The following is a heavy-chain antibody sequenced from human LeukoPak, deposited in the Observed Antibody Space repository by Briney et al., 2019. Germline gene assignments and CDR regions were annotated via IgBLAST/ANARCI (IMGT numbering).Heavy chain of an antibody. CDR2: INHSGST. CDR1: GGSFSGYY. Sequence: SETLSLTCAVYGGSFSGYYWSWIRQPPGKGLEWIGEINHSGSTNYNPSLKSRVTISVDTSKNQFSLKLSSVTAADTAVYYCARGGEYSSSSGSSWGQGTLVTVSS. J-gene: IGHJ5*02. V-gene: IGHV4-34*01. CDR3: ARGGEYSSSSGSS. D-gene: IGHD6-6*01.